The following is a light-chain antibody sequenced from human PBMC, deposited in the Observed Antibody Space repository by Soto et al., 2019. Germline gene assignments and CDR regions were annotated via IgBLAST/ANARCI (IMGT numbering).Light chain of an antibody. CDR1: SSDVGIFNL. CDR3: CSYAGSRTWV. Sequence: QSAPIQPASVSGSPGQSITISCTGSSSDVGIFNLVSWYQQYPGKAPKLVLYEVSKWPSGISHRFSGSKSGNTASLTISGLQAEDEDDYYCCSYAGSRTWVFGGGTKLTVL. CDR2: EVS. V-gene: IGLV2-23*02. J-gene: IGLJ3*02.